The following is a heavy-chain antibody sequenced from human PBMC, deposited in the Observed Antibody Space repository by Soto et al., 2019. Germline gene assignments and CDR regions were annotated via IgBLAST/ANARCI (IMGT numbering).Heavy chain of an antibody. V-gene: IGHV4-39*01. CDR2: ISYSGST. J-gene: IGHJ6*02. CDR1: GGSISSSSYH. Sequence: QLQLQESGPGLVKPSETLSLTCIVSGGSISSSSYHWGWVRQPPGEGLEWIGTISYSGSTFYNPSLKSRVSITADTSKNRFSLKLSSVTAADTAVYYCARSWDTAYYYYYYGMDVWGQGTTVTVSS. CDR3: ARSWDTAYYYYYYGMDV. D-gene: IGHD5-18*01.